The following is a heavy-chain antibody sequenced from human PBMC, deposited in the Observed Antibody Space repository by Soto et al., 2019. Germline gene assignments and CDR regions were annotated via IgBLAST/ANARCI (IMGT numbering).Heavy chain of an antibody. CDR2: INTANDDT. D-gene: IGHD5-12*01. CDR3: ARDEGVASGN. CDR1: GYTFSSSP. J-gene: IGHJ4*02. V-gene: IGHV1-3*04. Sequence: GASVKVSCKASGYTFSSSPLHWVRQAPGQRPEWMGSINTANDDTKYSQKFQDRVTLTRDTSASTAYMEVSSLTPDDTAVYYCARDEGVASGNWGQGTLVTVSS.